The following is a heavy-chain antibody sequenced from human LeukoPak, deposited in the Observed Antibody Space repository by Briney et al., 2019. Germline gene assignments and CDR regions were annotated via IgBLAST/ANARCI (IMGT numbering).Heavy chain of an antibody. CDR3: ARGSGWYVSYYYYMDV. V-gene: IGHV1-18*01. Sequence: ASVKVSCKASGYAFTSYGISWVRQAPGQGLEGMGWISAYNGNTNYAQKLQGRVTMTTDTSTSTAYMELRSLRSDDTAVYYCARGSGWYVSYYYYMDVWGKGTTVTVSS. J-gene: IGHJ6*03. CDR2: ISAYNGNT. D-gene: IGHD6-19*01. CDR1: GYAFTSYG.